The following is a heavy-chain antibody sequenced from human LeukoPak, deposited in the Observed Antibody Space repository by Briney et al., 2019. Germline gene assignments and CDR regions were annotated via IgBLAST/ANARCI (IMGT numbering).Heavy chain of an antibody. CDR1: GYTFTGYY. Sequence: ASVKVSCKASGYTFTGYYMHWVRQAPGQGLEWMGWINPNSGGTNYAQKFQGRVTMTRDTSISTAYMELSRLRSDDTAVYYCARDSIAVAGKPNNFGYWGQGTLVTVSS. CDR3: ARDSIAVAGKPNNFGY. D-gene: IGHD6-19*01. J-gene: IGHJ4*02. V-gene: IGHV1-2*02. CDR2: INPNSGGT.